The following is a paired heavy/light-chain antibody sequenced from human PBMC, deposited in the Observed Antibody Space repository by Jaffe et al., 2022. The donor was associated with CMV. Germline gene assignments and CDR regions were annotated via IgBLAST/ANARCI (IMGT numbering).Light chain of an antibody. Sequence: EIVLTQSPATLSLSPGERATLSCRASQSVHSYLAWYQQKPGQAPRLLIYDASNRATGIPARFSGSGSGTDFTLTISSLEPEDFAVYYCQQRYNWPPITFGQGTRLEIK. CDR3: QQRYNWPPIT. CDR2: DAS. CDR1: QSVHSY. J-gene: IGKJ5*01. V-gene: IGKV3-11*01.
Heavy chain of an antibody. CDR2: ITGNGDRT. D-gene: IGHD1-1*01. V-gene: IGHV3-23*01. CDR1: GFTFTTYS. Sequence: EVQLLESGGGLVQPGGSLRLSCAASGFTFTTYSMGWVRQPPGKGLEWVSSITGNGDRTFYADSVKGRFTISRDNSKNTLYLEMTSLRVEDTAVYYCAKSSVHLDIYFDYWGQGTQVTVSS. CDR3: AKSSVHLDIYFDY. J-gene: IGHJ4*02.